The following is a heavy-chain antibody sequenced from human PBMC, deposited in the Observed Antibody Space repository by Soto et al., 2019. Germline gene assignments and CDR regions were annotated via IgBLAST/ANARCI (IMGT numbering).Heavy chain of an antibody. D-gene: IGHD6-13*01. CDR2: IIPIFGTA. J-gene: IGHJ4*02. CDR1: GGTLSSYA. CDR3: ALPPIRDSSSWYYFDY. V-gene: IGHV1-69*06. Sequence: HVQLVQSGAEVKKPGSSVKVSCKSSGGTLSSYAISWERQAPGQGLEWMGGIIPIFGTANYAQKFQGRVTITADNSTRTAYMALSSLSSEDTAVYYCALPPIRDSSSWYYFDYWGQGTLVTVSS.